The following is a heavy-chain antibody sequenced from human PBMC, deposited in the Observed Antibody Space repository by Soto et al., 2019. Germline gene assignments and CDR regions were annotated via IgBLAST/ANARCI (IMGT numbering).Heavy chain of an antibody. Sequence: ASVKVSCTSSVYSFTDYDIYCVRPAPGQGLEWMGIINPSGGSTSYAQKFQGRVTMTRDTSTSTVYMELSSLRSEDTAVYYCARVLGGCLDYWGQGTRVTVSA. D-gene: IGHD5-12*01. J-gene: IGHJ4*02. V-gene: IGHV1-46*01. CDR1: VYSFTDYD. CDR2: INPSGGST. CDR3: ARVLGGCLDY.